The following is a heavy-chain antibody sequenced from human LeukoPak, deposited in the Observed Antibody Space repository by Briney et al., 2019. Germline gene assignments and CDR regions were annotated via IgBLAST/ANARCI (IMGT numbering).Heavy chain of an antibody. D-gene: IGHD3-10*01. Sequence: ASVKVSCKASGYTFTSYGISWVRQAPGQGLEWMGWISAYNGNTNYAQKLQGRVTMTTDTSTSTAYVALRSLRSDETAVYYCARDETVVQGVIYALPDYWGQGTLVTVSS. V-gene: IGHV1-18*01. CDR2: ISAYNGNT. J-gene: IGHJ4*02. CDR3: ARDETVVQGVIYALPDY. CDR1: GYTFTSYG.